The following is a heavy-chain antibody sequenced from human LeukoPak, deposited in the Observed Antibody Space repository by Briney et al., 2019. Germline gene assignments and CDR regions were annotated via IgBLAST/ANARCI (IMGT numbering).Heavy chain of an antibody. Sequence: SETLSLTCAVYSGSLSGYYWSWIRQPPGKGLEWIGEINHSGSTNYNPSLKSRVTISVDTSKNQFSLKLSSVTAADTAVYYCASSGYEGLDFDYWGQGTLVTVSS. CDR2: INHSGST. CDR1: SGSLSGYY. D-gene: IGHD5-12*01. V-gene: IGHV4-34*01. J-gene: IGHJ4*02. CDR3: ASSGYEGLDFDY.